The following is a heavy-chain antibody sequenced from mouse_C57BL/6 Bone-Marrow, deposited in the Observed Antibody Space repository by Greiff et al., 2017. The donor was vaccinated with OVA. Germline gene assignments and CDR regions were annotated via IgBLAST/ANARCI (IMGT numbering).Heavy chain of an antibody. J-gene: IGHJ4*01. CDR2: ISSGSSTI. CDR3: ARGGNYHYYAMDY. D-gene: IGHD2-1*01. V-gene: IGHV5-17*01. CDR1: GFTFSDYG. Sequence: EVQLVESGGGLVKPGGSLKLSCAASGFTFSDYGMHWVRQAPEKGLEWVAYISSGSSTIYYADTVKGRFTISRDNAKNTLFLQMTSLRSEDTAMYYCARGGNYHYYAMDYWGQGTSVTVSS.